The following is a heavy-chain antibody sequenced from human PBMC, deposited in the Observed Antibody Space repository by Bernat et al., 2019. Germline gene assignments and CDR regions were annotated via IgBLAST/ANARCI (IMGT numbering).Heavy chain of an antibody. Sequence: EVQLLESGGGLVQPGGSLRISCAASGFTFSRYAMSWVRQAPGKGLEWVSAISGSGGSTNYADSAKGRFTISSDNSKNTLYLHMNSLRAEDTAEYYCAKEKHSNTYFYVVDFGYWGQGTLVTVSS. D-gene: IGHD2/OR15-2a*01. CDR1: GFTFSRYA. CDR2: ISGSGGST. J-gene: IGHJ4*02. V-gene: IGHV3-23*01. CDR3: AKEKHSNTYFYVVDFGY.